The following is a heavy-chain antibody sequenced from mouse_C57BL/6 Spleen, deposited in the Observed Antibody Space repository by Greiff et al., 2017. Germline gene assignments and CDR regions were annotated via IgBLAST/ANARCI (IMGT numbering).Heavy chain of an antibody. CDR1: GYTFTDYN. Sequence: EVQLQQSGPELVKPGASVKMSCKASGYTFTDYNMHWVKQSHGKSLEWIGYINPNNGGTSYNQKFKGKATLTVNKSSSTAYMELRSLSSEDSAVYYCAREEGTLYYGNYGGYFDVWGTGTTVTVSS. V-gene: IGHV1-22*01. CDR2: INPNNGGT. D-gene: IGHD2-1*01. CDR3: AREEGTLYYGNYGGYFDV. J-gene: IGHJ1*03.